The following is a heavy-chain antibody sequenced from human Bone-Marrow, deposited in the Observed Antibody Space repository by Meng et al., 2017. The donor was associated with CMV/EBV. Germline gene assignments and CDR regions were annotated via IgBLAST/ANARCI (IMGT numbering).Heavy chain of an antibody. CDR1: GFTFSSYW. J-gene: IGHJ5*02. CDR3: ARVNRGGGYSSGWYDFLGRFDP. Sequence: GESLKISCAASGFTFSSYWMSWVRQAPGKGLEWVANIKQDGSEKYYVDSVKGRFTISRDNAKNSLYLQMNSLRSEDTAVYYCARVNRGGGYSSGWYDFLGRFDPWGQGTLVTVSS. D-gene: IGHD6-19*01. V-gene: IGHV3-7*03. CDR2: IKQDGSEK.